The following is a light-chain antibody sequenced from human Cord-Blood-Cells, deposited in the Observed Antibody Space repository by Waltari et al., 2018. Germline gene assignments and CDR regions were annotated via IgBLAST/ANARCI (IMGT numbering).Light chain of an antibody. J-gene: IGLJ3*02. CDR1: SSDVVSYHL. V-gene: IGLV2-23*01. CDR3: CSYAGSSTWV. Sequence: QSALTQPAAVSGSPGQSITISCTGTSSDVVSYHLVSWYQQHPGKAPKLMIYEGSKRPSGVSNRFSGSKSGNTASLTISWLQAEDEADYYCCSYAGSSTWVFGGGTKLTVL. CDR2: EGS.